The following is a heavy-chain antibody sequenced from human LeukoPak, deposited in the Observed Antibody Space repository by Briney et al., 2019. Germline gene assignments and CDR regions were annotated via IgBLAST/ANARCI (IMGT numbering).Heavy chain of an antibody. V-gene: IGHV3-11*01. D-gene: IGHD6-13*01. CDR3: ARGSSWYGFDY. CDR2: ISSSGSSI. Sequence: GGSLRLSCAAFGFTFSDYYMSWIRQVPGKGLEWVSYISSSGSSIYYADSVKGRFTISRDNAKNSLYLQMNSLRAEDTAVYYCARGSSWYGFDYWGQGTLVTVSS. J-gene: IGHJ4*02. CDR1: GFTFSDYY.